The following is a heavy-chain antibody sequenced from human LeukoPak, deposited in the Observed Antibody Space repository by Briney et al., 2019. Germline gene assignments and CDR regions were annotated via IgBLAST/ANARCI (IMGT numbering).Heavy chain of an antibody. D-gene: IGHD2-2*02. CDR3: AGNCSSTSCDSRNWFDP. CDR1: GFIFSSYA. J-gene: IGHJ5*02. Sequence: PGGSLRLSCAASGFIFSSYAMSWVRQPPGKGLEWIGEINHSGSTNYNPSLKSRVTISVDTSKNQFSLKLSSVTAADTAVYYCAGNCSSTSCDSRNWFDPWGQGTLVTVSS. CDR2: INHSGST. V-gene: IGHV4-34*08.